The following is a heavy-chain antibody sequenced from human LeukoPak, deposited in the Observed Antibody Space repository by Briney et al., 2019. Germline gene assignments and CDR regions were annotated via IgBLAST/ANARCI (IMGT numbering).Heavy chain of an antibody. J-gene: IGHJ4*02. CDR2: INTNTGNP. V-gene: IGHV7-4-1*02. CDR3: ARGGGWLNDY. Sequence: ASVKVSCKASGYTFTKNAINWVRQAPGQGLEWMGWINTNTGNPTYAQGFTGRFVFSLDTSVNTAYLQISYLKAEDTAVYYCARGGGWLNDYWGQGTLVTVSS. D-gene: IGHD5-24*01. CDR1: GYTFTKNA.